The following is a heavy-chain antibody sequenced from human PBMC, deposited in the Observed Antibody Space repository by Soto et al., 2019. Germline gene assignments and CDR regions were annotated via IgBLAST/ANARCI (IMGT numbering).Heavy chain of an antibody. CDR1: GYTFTSYA. Sequence: QVQLVQSGAEVKKPGASVKVSCKASGYTFTSYAMHWVRQAPGQRLEWMGWINAGNGNTKYSQKFQGRVTITRDTSASTAYMELSSLRSDDTAVYYCAREEWLPYYYYGMDVWGQGTTVTVSS. V-gene: IGHV1-3*01. CDR3: AREEWLPYYYYGMDV. D-gene: IGHD3-3*01. CDR2: INAGNGNT. J-gene: IGHJ6*02.